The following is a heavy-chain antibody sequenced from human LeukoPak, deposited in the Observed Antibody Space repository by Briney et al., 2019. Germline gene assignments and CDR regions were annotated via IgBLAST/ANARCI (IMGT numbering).Heavy chain of an antibody. Sequence: GGSLRLSCAASGFIFSTYWMSWARLAPGKGLEWVANINQDGSEKFYVDSVKGRFTISRDNGKNSLYVQMNSLRAEDTAVYYCVRGFDGYFGFDLWGQGTMVTVSS. J-gene: IGHJ3*01. V-gene: IGHV3-7*05. CDR2: INQDGSEK. CDR1: GFIFSTYW. CDR3: VRGFDGYFGFDL. D-gene: IGHD5-24*01.